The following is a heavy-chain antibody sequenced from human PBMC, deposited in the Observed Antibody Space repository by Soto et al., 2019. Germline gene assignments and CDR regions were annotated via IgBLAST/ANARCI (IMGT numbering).Heavy chain of an antibody. Sequence: SETLSLTCTVSGGSISSYYWSWIRQPAGKGLEWIGRIYTSGSTNYNPSLKSRVTMSVDTSKNQFSLKLSSVTAADTAVYYCARDGPYGSVTYYYYYGMDVWGQGTTVTVSS. CDR3: ARDGPYGSVTYYYYYGMDV. CDR2: IYTSGST. CDR1: GGSISSYY. J-gene: IGHJ6*02. D-gene: IGHD3-10*01. V-gene: IGHV4-4*07.